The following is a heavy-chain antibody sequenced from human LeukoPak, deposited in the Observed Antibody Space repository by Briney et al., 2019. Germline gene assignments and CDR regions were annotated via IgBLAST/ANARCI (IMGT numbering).Heavy chain of an antibody. CDR2: ISGRGTST. D-gene: IGHD3-10*01. V-gene: IGHV3-23*05. J-gene: IGHJ3*02. CDR1: GLTFSSYG. CDR3: ARNPPGGDAFDI. Sequence: GGSLRLSCVASGLTFSSYGMSWVRQAPGKGLEWVSSISGRGTSTFYADSVKGRFTISRDNAKNSLYLQMNSLRAEDTAVYYCARNPPGGDAFDIWGQGTMVTVSS.